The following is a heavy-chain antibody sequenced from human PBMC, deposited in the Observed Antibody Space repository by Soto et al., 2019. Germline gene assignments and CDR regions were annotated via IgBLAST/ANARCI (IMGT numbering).Heavy chain of an antibody. CDR2: IVTSSAYT. CDR1: GFTFSDYY. Sequence: QVQLVEAGGGLGKPGGSLRLSCVVSGFTFSDYYMSWLRQAPGKGLEWVSYIVTSSAYTKYADSVKGRFSISRDNAKNSLYLEMKSLRVEDTAVYYCARLRASGWYMGGYLDSWGQGTLVTVSS. D-gene: IGHD6-13*01. CDR3: ARLRASGWYMGGYLDS. J-gene: IGHJ4*02. V-gene: IGHV3-11*06.